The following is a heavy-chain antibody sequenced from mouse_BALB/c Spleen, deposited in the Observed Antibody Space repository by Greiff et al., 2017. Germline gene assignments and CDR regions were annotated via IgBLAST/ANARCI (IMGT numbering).Heavy chain of an antibody. CDR2: ISSGGSYT. CDR1: GFTFSSYA. Sequence: EVQRVESGGGLVKPGGSLKLSCAASGFTFSSYAMSWVRQSPEKRLEWVAEISSGGSYTYYPDTVTGRFTISRDNAKNTLYLEMSSLRSEDTAMYYCARDDYDLYYYAMDYWGQGTSVTVSS. D-gene: IGHD2-4*01. CDR3: ARDDYDLYYYAMDY. J-gene: IGHJ4*01. V-gene: IGHV5-9-4*01.